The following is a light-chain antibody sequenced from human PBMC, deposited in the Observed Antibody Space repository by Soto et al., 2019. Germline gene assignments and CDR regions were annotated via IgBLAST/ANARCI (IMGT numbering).Light chain of an antibody. CDR1: QSVSSY. CDR2: DAS. Sequence: EIVLKPSPGTLSLSPGERATLSCRASQSVSSYLAWYQQKPGQAPRLLIYDASNRATGIPVRFSGSGSGTDFTLTISSLEPEDFAVYYCQQRSDWPPLTFGHGTRLAIK. CDR3: QQRSDWPPLT. J-gene: IGKJ5*01. V-gene: IGKV3-11*01.